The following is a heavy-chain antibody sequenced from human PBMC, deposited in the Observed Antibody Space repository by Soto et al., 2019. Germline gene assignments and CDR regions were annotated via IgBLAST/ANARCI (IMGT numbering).Heavy chain of an antibody. Sequence: AAVKVSCKASGYTFTSYDMNWVRQATGQGLEWMGSINPNSGNTGYAQKFQGRVTMTTNTSISTAYMELSSLRSEDTAVYYCERAPLLYYDFWSGFGYYYGMDVWGQGTTVTVSS. CDR3: ERAPLLYYDFWSGFGYYYGMDV. CDR1: GYTFTSYD. D-gene: IGHD3-3*01. CDR2: INPNSGNT. J-gene: IGHJ6*02. V-gene: IGHV1-8*01.